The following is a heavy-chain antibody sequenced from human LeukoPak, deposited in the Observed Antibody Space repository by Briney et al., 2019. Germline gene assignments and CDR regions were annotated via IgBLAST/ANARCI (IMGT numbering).Heavy chain of an antibody. CDR1: GFTFDDYA. CDR3: AKGRGAFRNYAFDI. CDR2: ISWNSGSI. V-gene: IGHV3-9*01. Sequence: GGSLRLSCAASGFTFDDYAMHWVRQAPGKGLEWVSGISWNSGSIGYADSVKGRFTISRDNAKNSLYLQMNSLRAEDTALYYCAKGRGAFRNYAFDIWGQGTMVTVSS. D-gene: IGHD5-24*01. J-gene: IGHJ3*02.